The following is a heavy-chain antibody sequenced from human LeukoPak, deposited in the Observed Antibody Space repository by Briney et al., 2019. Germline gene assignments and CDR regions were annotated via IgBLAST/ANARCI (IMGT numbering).Heavy chain of an antibody. Sequence: GESLKISCKGSGYSFTSYWIGWVRQMPGKGLEWMGIIYPGDSDTRYSPSFQGQVTISADKSISTAYLQWSSLKASDTAMYYCARHPRWGSGYNMWTYYFDYWGQGTLVTVSS. CDR1: GYSFTSYW. CDR3: ARHPRWGSGYNMWTYYFDY. CDR2: IYPGDSDT. V-gene: IGHV5-51*01. J-gene: IGHJ4*02. D-gene: IGHD3-22*01.